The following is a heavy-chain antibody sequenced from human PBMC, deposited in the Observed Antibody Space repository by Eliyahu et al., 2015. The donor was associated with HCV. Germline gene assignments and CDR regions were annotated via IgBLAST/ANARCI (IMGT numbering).Heavy chain of an antibody. J-gene: IGHJ5*02. V-gene: IGHV2-26*01. CDR3: ARMIVVAATNWFDP. Sequence: QVTLKESGPVLLKPTETLTLTCTVSXFXLXNARMGVSWIRXPPGKALEWLAHIFSNXEKSYSTXLKSRLTISKDTSKSQVVLTMTNMDPVDTATYYCARMIVVAATNWFDPWGQGTLVTVSS. CDR2: IFSNXEK. CDR1: XFXLXNARMG. D-gene: IGHD2-15*01.